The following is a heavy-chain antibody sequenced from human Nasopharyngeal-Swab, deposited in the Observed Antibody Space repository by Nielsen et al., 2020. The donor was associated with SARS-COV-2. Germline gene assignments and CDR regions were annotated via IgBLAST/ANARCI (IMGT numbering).Heavy chain of an antibody. CDR1: GFTFDDYA. V-gene: IGHV3-9*01. J-gene: IGHJ3*02. CDR3: AKDTDHYYGSGLHDAFDI. Sequence: GGSLRLSCAASGFTFDDYAMHWVRQAPGKGLEWVSGISWNSGSIGYADSVKGRFTISRDNAKNSLYLQMNSLRAEDTALYYCAKDTDHYYGSGLHDAFDIWGQGTMVTVSS. CDR2: ISWNSGSI. D-gene: IGHD3-10*01.